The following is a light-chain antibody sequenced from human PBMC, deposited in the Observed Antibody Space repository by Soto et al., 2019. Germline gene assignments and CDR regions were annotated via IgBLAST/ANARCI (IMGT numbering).Light chain of an antibody. Sequence: EIVLTQSPGTLSLSPGERATLSCRASQSVSSSYLSWYQQKPGQAPRLLIYGASSRATGIPDRFSGSGSETDFTRTISILEPEDFAVDYCQQDGSSSWTFGQGTQVEIK. CDR3: QQDGSSSWT. CDR1: QSVSSSY. J-gene: IGKJ1*01. CDR2: GAS. V-gene: IGKV3-20*01.